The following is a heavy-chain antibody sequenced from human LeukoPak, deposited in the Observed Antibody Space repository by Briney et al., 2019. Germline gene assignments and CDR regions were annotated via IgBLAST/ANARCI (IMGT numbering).Heavy chain of an antibody. CDR1: GGSISSGTYY. J-gene: IGHJ4*02. CDR2: VSYSGST. V-gene: IGHV4-39*02. Sequence: PSETLSLTCTVSGGSISSGTYYWGWIHQPPGKGLEWIGSVSYSGSTYYNPSLKSRVTISVDTSKNQFSLKLSSVTAADTAVYYCARDLGRVWDSGTYYRQETDYWGQGTLVTVSS. D-gene: IGHD1-26*01. CDR3: ARDLGRVWDSGTYYRQETDY.